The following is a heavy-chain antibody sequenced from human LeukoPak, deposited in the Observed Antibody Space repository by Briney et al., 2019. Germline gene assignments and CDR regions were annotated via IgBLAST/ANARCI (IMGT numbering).Heavy chain of an antibody. D-gene: IGHD6-13*01. CDR3: AKDAGEGSGWYYFDY. CDR2: VSTSGATT. V-gene: IGHV3-23*01. J-gene: IGHJ4*02. CDR1: GFTFSSHA. Sequence: GGSLRLSCAASGFTFSSHAMNWARQAPGKGLEWVSTVSTSGATTYYADSVRGRFTISRDNFKNTVYLQMNSLRAEDTAVYYCAKDAGEGSGWYYFDYWGQGTLVTVSS.